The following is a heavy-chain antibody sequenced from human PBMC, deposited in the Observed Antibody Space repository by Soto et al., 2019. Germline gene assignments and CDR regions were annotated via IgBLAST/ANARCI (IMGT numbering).Heavy chain of an antibody. Sequence: ASVKVCKASGFTFTSSAVQWVRQARGQRLEWIGWIVVGSGNTNYAQKFQERVTITRDMSTSTAYMELSSLRSEDTAAYYCAADLVAGTVFDYWGQGTLVTVSS. CDR3: AADLVAGTVFDY. CDR1: GFTFTSSA. V-gene: IGHV1-58*01. CDR2: IVVGSGNT. J-gene: IGHJ4*02. D-gene: IGHD6-19*01.